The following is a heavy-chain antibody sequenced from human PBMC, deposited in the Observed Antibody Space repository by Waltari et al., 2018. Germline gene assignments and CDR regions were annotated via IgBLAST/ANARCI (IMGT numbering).Heavy chain of an antibody. J-gene: IGHJ4*02. D-gene: IGHD2-15*01. Sequence: EVQLVESGGGLVQPGGSLRLSCAASGFSFSDYEMNWVRQAPGKGLEWVSYISGSGSTRYYADSVKGRFTISRDNAKDSLYLEMSDLRVEDTALYYCVVGFCSGGSCYSRDYWGQGTLVTVSS. CDR1: GFSFSDYE. V-gene: IGHV3-48*03. CDR2: ISGSGSTR. CDR3: VVGFCSGGSCYSRDY.